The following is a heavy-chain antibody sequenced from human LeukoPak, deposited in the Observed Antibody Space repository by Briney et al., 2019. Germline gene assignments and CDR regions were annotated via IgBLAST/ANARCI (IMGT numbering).Heavy chain of an antibody. D-gene: IGHD6-13*01. J-gene: IGHJ6*03. CDR2: INPNSGGT. V-gene: IGHV1-2*02. CDR1: GYTFTGYY. Sequence: ASVKVSCKASGYTFTGYYMHWVRQAPGQGLEWMGWINPNSGGTNYAQKFQGRVTMTRDTSISTAYMELSRLRSDDTAVYYCVRDRRSWLFPLYYYYMDVWGKGTTVTVSS. CDR3: VRDRRSWLFPLYYYYMDV.